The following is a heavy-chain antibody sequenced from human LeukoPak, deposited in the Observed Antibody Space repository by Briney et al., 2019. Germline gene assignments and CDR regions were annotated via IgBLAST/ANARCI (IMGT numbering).Heavy chain of an antibody. CDR3: ARAFITAKDY. V-gene: IGHV3-30-3*01. CDR2: ISYDGSNK. D-gene: IGHD3-22*01. CDR1: GFTFSSYA. Sequence: GGSLRLSCAASGFTFSSYAMHWVRQAPGKGLEWVAVISYDGSNKYYADSVKGRFTISRDNSKNTLYLQMNSLRAEDTAVYYCARAFITAKDYWGQGTLVTVSS. J-gene: IGHJ4*02.